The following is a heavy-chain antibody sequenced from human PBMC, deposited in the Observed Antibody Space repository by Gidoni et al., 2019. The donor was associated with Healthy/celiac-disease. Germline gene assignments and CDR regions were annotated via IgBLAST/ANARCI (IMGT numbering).Heavy chain of an antibody. CDR1: GGTFSSYA. CDR3: ARASPSFYDYVWGSYLRSDY. J-gene: IGHJ4*02. V-gene: IGHV1-69*01. D-gene: IGHD3-16*02. Sequence: QVQLVQSGAEVKKPGSSVKVSCKASGGTFSSYAISWVRQAPGQGLEWMGGLIPIFGTANYAQKFQGRVTITADESTSTAYMELSSLRSEDTAVYYCARASPSFYDYVWGSYLRSDYWGQGTLVTVSS. CDR2: LIPIFGTA.